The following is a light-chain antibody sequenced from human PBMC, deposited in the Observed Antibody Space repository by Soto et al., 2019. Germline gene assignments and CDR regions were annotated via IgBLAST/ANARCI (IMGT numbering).Light chain of an antibody. CDR3: QQLNSYR. J-gene: IGKJ4*01. CDR1: QGIRSY. V-gene: IGKV1-9*01. Sequence: IQLTQAPSSLSASVGDRVTITCRASQGIRSYLAWYQQKPGKAPKLLIYAASTLQSGVPSRFSGSGSGTDFTLTISSLQPEDFATYYCQQLNSYRFGGGTKVEIK. CDR2: AAS.